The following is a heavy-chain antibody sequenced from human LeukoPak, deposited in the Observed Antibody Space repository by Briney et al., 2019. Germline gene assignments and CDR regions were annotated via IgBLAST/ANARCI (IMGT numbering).Heavy chain of an antibody. Sequence: AASVKVSCKASGYTFTSYGISWVRQAPGQGLEWMGWISAYNGNTNYAQKLQGRVTMTTDTSTSTAYMELRSLRSDDTAVYYCARDSGIVTAMVTYDYYYYYMDVWGKGTTVTVSS. J-gene: IGHJ6*03. CDR2: ISAYNGNT. D-gene: IGHD5-18*01. V-gene: IGHV1-18*01. CDR3: ARDSGIVTAMVTYDYYYYYMDV. CDR1: GYTFTSYG.